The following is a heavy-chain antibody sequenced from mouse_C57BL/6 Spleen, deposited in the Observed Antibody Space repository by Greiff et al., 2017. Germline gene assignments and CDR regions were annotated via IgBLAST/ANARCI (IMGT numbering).Heavy chain of an antibody. Sequence: QVQLQQSGPELVKPGASVKISCKASGYAFSSSWMNWVKQRPGKGLEWIGRIYPGDGDTNYNRKFKGKATLTADKSSSTAYMQLSSLTSEDSAVYFCARDYYDLGYAMDYWGQGTSVTVSS. V-gene: IGHV1-82*01. CDR3: ARDYYDLGYAMDY. CDR1: GYAFSSSW. J-gene: IGHJ4*01. D-gene: IGHD2-4*01. CDR2: IYPGDGDT.